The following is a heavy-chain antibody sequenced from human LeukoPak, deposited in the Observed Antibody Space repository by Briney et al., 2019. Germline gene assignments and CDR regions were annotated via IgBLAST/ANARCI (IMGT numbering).Heavy chain of an antibody. V-gene: IGHV3-20*01. CDR2: VNWNGGSR. CDR3: ARDLTEWFNAFDI. CDR1: GFTFDDYG. Sequence: GGSLRLSCAASGFTFDDYGMSWVRQAPGKGLEWVSGVNWNGGSRGYADSVKGRFTISRDNAKNSLYLQMNSLRAEDTALYHCARDLTEWFNAFDIWGQGTMVTVSS. J-gene: IGHJ3*02. D-gene: IGHD3-3*01.